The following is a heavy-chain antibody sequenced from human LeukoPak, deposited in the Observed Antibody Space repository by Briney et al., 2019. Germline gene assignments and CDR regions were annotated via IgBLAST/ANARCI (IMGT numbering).Heavy chain of an antibody. CDR1: GGSISSGSYY. J-gene: IGHJ4*02. CDR3: ARGRHYGSGSYYPNYFDY. D-gene: IGHD3-10*01. V-gene: IGHV4-30-4*01. Sequence: SETLSLTCTVSGGSISSGSYYWGWIRQPPGKGLEWIGYIYYSGSTYYNPSLKSRITISVDTSKNQFSLKLSSVTAADTAVYYCARGRHYGSGSYYPNYFDYWGQGTLVTVSS. CDR2: IYYSGST.